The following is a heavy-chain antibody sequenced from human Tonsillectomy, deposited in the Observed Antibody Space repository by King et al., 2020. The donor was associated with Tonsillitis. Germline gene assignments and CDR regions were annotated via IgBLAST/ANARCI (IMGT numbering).Heavy chain of an antibody. Sequence: VQLVESGGGLVKPGGSLRLSCAASGFTFSDYYMSWIRQAPGKGLEWLSYISGTGNTIYYADSVKGRFTISRDNAQNSLSLQMHSLRAEDTAVYYCARDYDFWGGYYYYMDVWGKGTTVTVSS. CDR2: ISGTGNTI. CDR1: GFTFSDYY. CDR3: ARDYDFWGGYYYYMDV. V-gene: IGHV3-11*01. J-gene: IGHJ6*03. D-gene: IGHD3-3*01.